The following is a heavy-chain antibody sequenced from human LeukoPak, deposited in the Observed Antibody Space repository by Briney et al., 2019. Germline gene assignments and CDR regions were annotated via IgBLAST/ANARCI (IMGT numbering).Heavy chain of an antibody. J-gene: IGHJ3*02. V-gene: IGHV3-9*01. CDR3: SKAMSAPGAFDI. CDR2: IGWDSNSI. D-gene: IGHD3-10*01. Sequence: PGRSLRLSCAASGFTFDESAMHWVRQAPGKGLEWVSGIGWDSNSIIYADSVKDRFTISRDNAKNSLYLQMNSLRTEDTALYYCSKAMSAPGAFDIWGQGTVVTVSS. CDR1: GFTFDESA.